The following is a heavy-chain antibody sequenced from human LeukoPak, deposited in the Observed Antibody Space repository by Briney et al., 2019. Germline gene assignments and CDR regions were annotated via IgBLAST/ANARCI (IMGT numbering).Heavy chain of an antibody. D-gene: IGHD6-19*01. Sequence: GESLRLSCVASGFTFSSYAMHWVRQAPGKGLEWVALISYDGSKKYYADSVKGRFTISRDNSKNTLYLQMNSLRAEDTAVYYCARGGVYSSGSYYLYYFDYWGQGTLVTVSS. V-gene: IGHV3-30-3*01. CDR2: ISYDGSKK. CDR1: GFTFSSYA. CDR3: ARGGVYSSGSYYLYYFDY. J-gene: IGHJ4*02.